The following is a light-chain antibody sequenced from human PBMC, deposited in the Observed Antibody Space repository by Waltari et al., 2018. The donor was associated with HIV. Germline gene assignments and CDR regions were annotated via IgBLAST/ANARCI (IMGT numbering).Light chain of an antibody. V-gene: IGLV3-21*02. CDR2: DDS. Sequence: YVLTQPPSVSVAPGQTARITCGGDNIAGRKVHWYQRRPGQAPALVVFDDSDRPSGIPERFSGSIAGNTATLIISRVEDGDEADYYCQVWDESNEQVVFGGGTRLTVL. CDR1: NIAGRK. J-gene: IGLJ2*01. CDR3: QVWDESNEQVV.